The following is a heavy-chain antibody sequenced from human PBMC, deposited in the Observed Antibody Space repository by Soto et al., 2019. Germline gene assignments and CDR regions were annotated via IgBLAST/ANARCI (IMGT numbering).Heavy chain of an antibody. J-gene: IGHJ4*02. Sequence: PSEALSLTCTVSGGSISSGGYYWSWIRQHPGKGLEWIGYIYYSGSTYYNPSLKSRVTISVDTSKNQFSLKLSSVTAADTAVYYCARVRTNKRYFDYWGQGTLVTVSS. CDR2: IYYSGST. V-gene: IGHV4-31*03. CDR3: ARVRTNKRYFDY. CDR1: GGSISSGGYY.